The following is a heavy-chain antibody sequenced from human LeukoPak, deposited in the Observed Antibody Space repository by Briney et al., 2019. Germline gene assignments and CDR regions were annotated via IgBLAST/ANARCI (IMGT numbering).Heavy chain of an antibody. CDR3: ARWGYYDILTGYSPWYFDY. CDR2: ATP. J-gene: IGHJ4*02. V-gene: IGHV4-30-2*04. D-gene: IGHD3-9*01. Sequence: ATPYFTPSLKCLVTISVSPSKNQFSLKLSSVTAADTAVYYCARWGYYDILTGYSPWYFDYWGQGTLVTVSS.